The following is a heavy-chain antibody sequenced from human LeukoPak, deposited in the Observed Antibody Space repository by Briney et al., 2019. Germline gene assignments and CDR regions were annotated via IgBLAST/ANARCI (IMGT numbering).Heavy chain of an antibody. V-gene: IGHV4-39*01. CDR2: IYYSGST. CDR1: GGSISSSSYY. Sequence: SETLSLTCTVSGGSISSSSYYWGWIRQPPGKGLEWIGSIYYSGSTYYNPSLNSRVTISVDTSKKQLSLKLSCVTAADTAVYYCARLTYPPVAGGDFDYWGQGTLVTVSS. D-gene: IGHD6-19*01. CDR3: ARLTYPPVAGGDFDY. J-gene: IGHJ4*02.